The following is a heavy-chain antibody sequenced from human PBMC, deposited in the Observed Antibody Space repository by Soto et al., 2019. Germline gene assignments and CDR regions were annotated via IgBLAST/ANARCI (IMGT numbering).Heavy chain of an antibody. D-gene: IGHD6-13*01. CDR2: IKPSSGGT. CDR1: GYTFTTYY. V-gene: IGHV1-46*01. CDR3: AKGSALRSGWFLAERCFDP. Sequence: ASVKVSCKASGYTFTTYYIHWVRQAPGQGLEWMGMIKPSSGGTNYAQKFQGRSTMTRDTSTSTVYMELSSLTSDDTAVFYCAKGSALRSGWFLAERCFDPWGQGTLVTVSS. J-gene: IGHJ5*01.